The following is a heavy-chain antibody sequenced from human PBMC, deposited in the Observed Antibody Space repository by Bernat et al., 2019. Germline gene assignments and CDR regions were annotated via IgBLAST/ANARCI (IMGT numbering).Heavy chain of an antibody. V-gene: IGHV4-34*01. D-gene: IGHD5-12*01. CDR1: GGSFSGYY. Sequence: QVQLQQWGAGLLKPSETLSLTCAVYGGSFSGYYWSWIRQPPGKGLEWIGEINHSGSTNYNPSLKSRVTISVDTSKNQFSLKLSSVTAADTAVYYCARGGSKRATIYRIFDYWAREPWSPSPQ. CDR3: ARGGSKRATIYRIFDY. J-gene: IGHJ4*02. CDR2: INHSGST.